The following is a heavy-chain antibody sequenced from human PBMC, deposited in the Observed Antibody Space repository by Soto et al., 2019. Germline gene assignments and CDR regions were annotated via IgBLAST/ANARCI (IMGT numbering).Heavy chain of an antibody. V-gene: IGHV3-72*01. CDR1: GFTFSDHY. D-gene: IGHD5-18*01. CDR2: TRNKPNSYTT. CDR3: AREVQLRASFDY. Sequence: GGSLRLSCAASGFTFSDHYMDWVRQAPGKGLEWVGRTRNKPNSYTTEYAASVRGRFTISSDDSKNSLYLQMNSLKTEDTAVYYCAREVQLRASFDYWGQGTLVTVSS. J-gene: IGHJ4*02.